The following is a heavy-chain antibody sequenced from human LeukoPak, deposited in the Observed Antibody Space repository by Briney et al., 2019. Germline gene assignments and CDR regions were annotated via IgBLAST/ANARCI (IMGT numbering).Heavy chain of an antibody. CDR1: GGSISGYH. Sequence: TSETLSLTRTVTGGSISGYHWNWIRQSPGKGVEWISNIFYTGNADYNPSLKSRVTISINTSKNEISLILRSVTAADTALYYCARKTYCSGGRCYGENWFDPWGQGILVTVSS. J-gene: IGHJ5*02. CDR3: ARKTYCSGGRCYGENWFDP. D-gene: IGHD2-15*01. CDR2: IFYTGNA. V-gene: IGHV4-59*08.